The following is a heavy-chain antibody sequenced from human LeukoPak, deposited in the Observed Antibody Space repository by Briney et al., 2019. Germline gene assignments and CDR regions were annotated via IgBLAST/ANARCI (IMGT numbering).Heavy chain of an antibody. CDR1: GFTFSNYA. J-gene: IGHJ4*02. CDR3: AKAKGWLVSDY. CDR2: ISGSGGAT. D-gene: IGHD6-19*01. Sequence: GGSLRLSCAASGFTFSNYAMSWVRQAPGKGLEWVSSISGSGGATCYADSVKGRFTISRDNSKTTLYLQMNSLRAYDTAVYFCAKAKGWLVSDYWGQGTLVTVSS. V-gene: IGHV3-23*01.